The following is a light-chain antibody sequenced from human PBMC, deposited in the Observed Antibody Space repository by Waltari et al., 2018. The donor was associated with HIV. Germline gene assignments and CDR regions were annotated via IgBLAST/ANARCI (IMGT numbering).Light chain of an antibody. J-gene: IGLJ1*01. CDR1: ALAKQY. CDR2: KDS. CDR3: QSTDSSGIYV. V-gene: IGLV3-25*03. Sequence: SYELTQPPSVSVSPGQTARITCSGAALAKQYGYWYQQKAGQAPVVIIYKDSERPAGIAERISGSSSGTTITWTIRRDKTDDEADYCCQSTDSSGIYVFGSGTKVTVV.